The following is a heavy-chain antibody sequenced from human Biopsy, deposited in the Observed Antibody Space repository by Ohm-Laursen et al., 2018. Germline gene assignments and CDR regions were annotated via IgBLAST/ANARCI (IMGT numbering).Heavy chain of an antibody. Sequence: SLRLSCTASGSAFNLYEVNWVRQAPGKGMEWISYIYGGGSPVSYADSVKGRFTISRDNAQNSLYLHMNSLRAEDTAVYYCARLNSGTYDASDLWGQGTMVIVSS. J-gene: IGHJ3*01. CDR2: IYGGGSPV. CDR1: GSAFNLYE. V-gene: IGHV3-48*03. D-gene: IGHD1-26*01. CDR3: ARLNSGTYDASDL.